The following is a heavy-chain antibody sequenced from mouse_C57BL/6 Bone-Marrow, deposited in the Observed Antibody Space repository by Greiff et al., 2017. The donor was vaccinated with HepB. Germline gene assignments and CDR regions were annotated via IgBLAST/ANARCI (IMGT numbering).Heavy chain of an antibody. D-gene: IGHD2-13*01. CDR1: GYTFTDYY. J-gene: IGHJ3*01. CDR3: AGHYYGAAWFAY. CDR2: INPYNGGT. V-gene: IGHV1-19*01. Sequence: VQLQQSGPVLVKPGASVKMSCKASGYTFTDYYMNWVKQSHGKSLEWIGVINPYNGGTSYNQKLKGKATLTVDKSSSTAYMELNSLTYEDSAVYYCAGHYYGAAWFAYWGQGTLVTVSA.